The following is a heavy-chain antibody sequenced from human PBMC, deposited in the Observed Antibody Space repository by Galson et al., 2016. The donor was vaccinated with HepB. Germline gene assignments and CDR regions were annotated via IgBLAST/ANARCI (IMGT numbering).Heavy chain of an antibody. D-gene: IGHD1-1*01. CDR1: GFSFRSYA. CDR2: ISFDGNNN. V-gene: IGHV3-30-3*01. Sequence: SLRLSCAASGFSFRSYAMHWVRQAPGKGLEWVAAISFDGNNNYYADSVKGRSTISRDSPEDTLFLKLNTLRLEDTAVYYCARIWTGTTDPPHYYYGMDVWGQGTTVTVSS. J-gene: IGHJ6*02. CDR3: ARIWTGTTDPPHYYYGMDV.